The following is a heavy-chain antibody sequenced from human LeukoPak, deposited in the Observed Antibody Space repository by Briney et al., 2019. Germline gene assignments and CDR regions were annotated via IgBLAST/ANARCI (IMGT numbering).Heavy chain of an antibody. V-gene: IGHV4-4*07. D-gene: IGHD4-23*01. CDR3: ARGAYGGNSLGAFDI. CDR1: GGSISSYY. CDR2: IYTGGST. J-gene: IGHJ3*02. Sequence: SETLSLTCTVSGGSISSYYWSWIRQPAGEGLEWIGRIYTGGSTNYNPSLKSRVTMSVDMSKNQFSLKLSSVTAADTAVYYCARGAYGGNSLGAFDIWGQGTLVTVSS.